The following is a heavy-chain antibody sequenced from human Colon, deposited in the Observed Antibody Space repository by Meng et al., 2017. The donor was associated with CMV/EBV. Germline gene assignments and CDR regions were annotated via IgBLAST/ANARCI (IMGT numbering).Heavy chain of an antibody. Sequence: QVQRQESGPGLVKPSQTLSLTCSVSGGSITSGTHYWNWIRQPAGKGLEWIGRIYTSGRTNYNPSLKSRVTISRDTSKNQFSLKLNSVTAADTAVYYCARDDDSGWYFDHWGLGSLVTVSS. CDR1: GGSITSGTHY. D-gene: IGHD6-19*01. V-gene: IGHV4-61*02. CDR2: IYTSGRT. CDR3: ARDDDSGWYFDH. J-gene: IGHJ4*02.